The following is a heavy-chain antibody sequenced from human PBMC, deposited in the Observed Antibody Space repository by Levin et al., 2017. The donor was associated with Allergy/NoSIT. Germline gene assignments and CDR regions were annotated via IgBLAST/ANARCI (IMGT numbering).Heavy chain of an antibody. V-gene: IGHV4-59*01. CDR2: IYYSGST. D-gene: IGHD5-18*01. Sequence: SETLSLTCTVSGGSISSYYWSWIRQPPGKGLEWIGYIYYSGSTNYNPSLKSRVTISVDTSKNQFSLKLSSVTAADTAVYYCASSGIPYYFDYWGQGTLVTVSS. CDR3: ASSGIPYYFDY. J-gene: IGHJ4*02. CDR1: GGSISSYY.